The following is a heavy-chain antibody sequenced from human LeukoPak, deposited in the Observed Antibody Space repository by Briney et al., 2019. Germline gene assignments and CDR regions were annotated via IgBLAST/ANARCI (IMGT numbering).Heavy chain of an antibody. CDR2: INHSGST. CDR1: AGSFRGYY. V-gene: IGHV4-34*01. D-gene: IGHD1-20*01. J-gene: IGHJ4*02. CDR3: AGNNYYLAY. Sequence: SETLSLTCTVYAGSFRGYYWSWIRQPPGKGLEWIGEINHSGSTKYNPSLTSRVTISVDTSNNRISLKLNSVTAADTAVYYCAGNNYYLAYWGQGIRVTVSS.